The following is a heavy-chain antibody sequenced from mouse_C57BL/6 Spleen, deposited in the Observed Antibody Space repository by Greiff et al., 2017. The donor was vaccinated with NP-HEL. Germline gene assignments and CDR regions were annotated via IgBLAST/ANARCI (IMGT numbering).Heavy chain of an antibody. CDR1: GFNIKDDY. Sequence: EVQRVESGAELVRPGASVKLSCTASGFNIKDDYMHWVKQRPEQGLEWIGWIDPENGDTEYASKFQGKATITADTSSNTAYLQLSSLTSEDTAVYYCTTRVTTVVAQDYFDYWGQGTTLTVSS. V-gene: IGHV14-4*01. D-gene: IGHD1-1*01. CDR2: IDPENGDT. CDR3: TTRVTTVVAQDYFDY. J-gene: IGHJ2*01.